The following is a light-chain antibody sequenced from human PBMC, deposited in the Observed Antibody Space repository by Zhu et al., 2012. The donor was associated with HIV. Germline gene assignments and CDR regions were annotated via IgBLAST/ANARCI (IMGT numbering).Light chain of an antibody. CDR1: QSISSSF. Sequence: EIVLTQSPGTLSLSPGVRATLSCRASQSISSSFLAWYQQKPGQTPRLLIYGASSRATGIPDRFSGSGSGTDFTLTITRLEPEDFAVYYCQQYVTSPPITFGQGTRLEIK. CDR2: GAS. CDR3: QQYVTSPPIT. J-gene: IGKJ5*01. V-gene: IGKV3-20*01.